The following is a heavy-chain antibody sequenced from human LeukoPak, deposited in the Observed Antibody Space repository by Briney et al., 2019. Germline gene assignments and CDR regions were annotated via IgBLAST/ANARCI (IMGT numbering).Heavy chain of an antibody. Sequence: PGGSLRLSCAASGFTFSSYSMNWVRQAPGKGPEWVSSISSSSSYIYYADSVKGRFTISRDNAKNSLYLQMNSLRAEDTAVYYCARVGYYDSSSIDYWGQGTLVTVSS. J-gene: IGHJ4*02. V-gene: IGHV3-21*01. CDR1: GFTFSSYS. CDR3: ARVGYYDSSSIDY. D-gene: IGHD3-22*01. CDR2: ISSSSSYI.